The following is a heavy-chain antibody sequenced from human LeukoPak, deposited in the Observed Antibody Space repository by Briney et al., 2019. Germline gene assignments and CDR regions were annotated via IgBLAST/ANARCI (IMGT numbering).Heavy chain of an antibody. V-gene: IGHV3-74*01. CDR2: INNDGSRK. D-gene: IGHD2-15*01. Sequence: PGGSLRLSCVASGFTFSSYWMHWVRQAPGKGLVWVSRINNDGSRKNYADSVKGRFTISRDNARNTVYLQMNSLRAEDTAVYFCAREEDGGPSVDHWGQGTLVTVSS. CDR1: GFTFSSYW. CDR3: AREEDGGPSVDH. J-gene: IGHJ4*02.